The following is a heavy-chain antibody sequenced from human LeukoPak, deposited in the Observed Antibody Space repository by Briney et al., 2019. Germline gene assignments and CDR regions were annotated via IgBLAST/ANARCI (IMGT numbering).Heavy chain of an antibody. V-gene: IGHV3-74*03. J-gene: IGHJ4*02. D-gene: IGHD3-22*01. Sequence: GGSLRLSCAASGFTFSNYWMHWVRQAPGKGLVWVSRINSDGSSTTYADSVKGRFTISRDNAKNTLYLQMNSLRAEDTAVYYCAKLSSGFPFDYWGQGTLVTVSS. CDR2: INSDGSST. CDR3: AKLSSGFPFDY. CDR1: GFTFSNYW.